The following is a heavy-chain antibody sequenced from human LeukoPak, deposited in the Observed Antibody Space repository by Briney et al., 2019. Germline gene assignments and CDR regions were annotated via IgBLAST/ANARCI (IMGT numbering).Heavy chain of an antibody. CDR1: GYTFTSYD. CDR2: MNPNSGNT. V-gene: IGHV1-8*03. CDR3: ARGAYYYYMDV. Sequence: VASVKVSCKASGYTFTSYDINWVRQATGQELEWMGWMNPNSGNTGYAQKFQGRVTITRNTSISTAYMELSSLRSEDTAVYYCARGAYYYYMDVWGKGTTVTVSS. J-gene: IGHJ6*03.